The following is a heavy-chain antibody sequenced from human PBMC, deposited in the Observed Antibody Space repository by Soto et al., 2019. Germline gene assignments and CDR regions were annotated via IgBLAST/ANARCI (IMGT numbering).Heavy chain of an antibody. CDR1: GFTFSGSA. Sequence: EVQLVESGGGLVQPGGSLKLSCAASGFTFSGSAMHWVRQASGKGLEWVGRIRSKANSYATAYAASVKGRLTISRDDSKNTAYLQMNSLKTEDSAVYYCTSQLGYCSSTSCYAWDYYYYGMDVWGQGPTVTVSS. D-gene: IGHD2-2*01. V-gene: IGHV3-73*02. CDR3: TSQLGYCSSTSCYAWDYYYYGMDV. CDR2: IRSKANSYAT. J-gene: IGHJ6*02.